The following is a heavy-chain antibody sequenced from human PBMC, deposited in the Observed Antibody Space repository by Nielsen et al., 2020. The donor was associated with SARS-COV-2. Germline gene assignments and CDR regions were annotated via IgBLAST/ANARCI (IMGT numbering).Heavy chain of an antibody. V-gene: IGHV3-30*04. CDR3: ARDAYGDLIYGMDV. Sequence: GESLKISCTASGFSFMTYNMHWVRQAPGKGLEWVAAILHYGGNVYHADSVKGRFTISRDNSRSTLYLQMNTLRPEDTAVYSCARDAYGDLIYGMDVWGRGTTVTFSS. D-gene: IGHD4-17*01. CDR1: GFSFMTYN. CDR2: ILHYGGNV. J-gene: IGHJ6*02.